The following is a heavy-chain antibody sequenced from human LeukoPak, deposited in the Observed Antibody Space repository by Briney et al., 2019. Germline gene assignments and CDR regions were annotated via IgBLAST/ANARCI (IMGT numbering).Heavy chain of an antibody. V-gene: IGHV3-66*01. Sequence: GSLGLSCAASGFTVSKNFMGRGRQAPGKGLEWGSVNYSGGRAYYAAYVKGRFTISRDNSKNTLYLQMNRLRAEDTAAYYCARAGPSSSWHQFDYWGQGTLVTVSS. CDR2: NYSGGRA. J-gene: IGHJ4*02. CDR3: ARAGPSSSWHQFDY. CDR1: GFTVSKNF. D-gene: IGHD6-13*01.